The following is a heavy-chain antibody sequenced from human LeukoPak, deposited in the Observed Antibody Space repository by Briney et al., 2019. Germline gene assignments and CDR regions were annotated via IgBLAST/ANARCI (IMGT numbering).Heavy chain of an antibody. CDR1: GYTFTSYD. J-gene: IGHJ5*02. V-gene: IGHV1-8*01. Sequence: GASVKVSCKASGYTFTSYDINWVRQATGQGLEWMGWMNPNSGNTGYAQKLQGRVTMTRNTSISTAYMELSSLRSDDTAVYYCARGGMTTVTTKQNWFDPWGQGTLVTVSS. D-gene: IGHD4-11*01. CDR3: ARGGMTTVTTKQNWFDP. CDR2: MNPNSGNT.